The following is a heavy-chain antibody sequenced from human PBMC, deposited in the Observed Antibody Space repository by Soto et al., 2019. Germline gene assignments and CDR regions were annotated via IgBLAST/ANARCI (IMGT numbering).Heavy chain of an antibody. CDR2: ISYDGSNK. J-gene: IGHJ3*02. Sequence: LRLSCAASGFTFSSYAMHWVRQAPGKGLEWVAVISYDGSNKYYADSVKGRFTISRDNSKNTLYLQMNSLRAEDTAVYYCARGSTMIVPVAFDIWGQGTMVTVSS. V-gene: IGHV3-30-3*01. CDR3: ARGSTMIVPVAFDI. CDR1: GFTFSSYA. D-gene: IGHD3-22*01.